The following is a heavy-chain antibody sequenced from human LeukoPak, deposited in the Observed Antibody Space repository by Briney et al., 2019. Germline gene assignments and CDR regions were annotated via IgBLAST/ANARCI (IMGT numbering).Heavy chain of an antibody. CDR3: AKGLWSPPFDY. D-gene: IGHD3-3*01. V-gene: IGHV3-23*01. CDR1: GFTFSRFA. CDR2: ISGSGSST. Sequence: GGSLRLSCAASGFTFSRFAMSWVRQAPGKGLEWVSAISGSGSSTYYADSVKGRFTISRDNSKNTLYLQMNSLRTEDMAVFYCAKGLWSPPFDYWGQGTLVTVSS. J-gene: IGHJ4*02.